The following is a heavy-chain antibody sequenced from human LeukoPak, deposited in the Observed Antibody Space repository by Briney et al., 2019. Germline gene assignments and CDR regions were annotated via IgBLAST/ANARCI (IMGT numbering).Heavy chain of an antibody. D-gene: IGHD3-3*01. CDR2: INPNSGGT. CDR3: ARVQLRFLEWLLYP. CDR1: GYTFTGYY. V-gene: IGHV1-2*06. J-gene: IGHJ5*02. Sequence: ASVKVSCKAFGYTFTGYYMHWVRQAPGQGLEWMGRINPNSGGTNYAQKFQGRVTMTRDTSISTAYMELSRLRSDDTAVYYCARVQLRFLEWLLYPWGQGTLVTVSS.